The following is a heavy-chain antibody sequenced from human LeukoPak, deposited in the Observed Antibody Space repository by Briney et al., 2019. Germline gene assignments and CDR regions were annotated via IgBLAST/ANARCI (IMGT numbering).Heavy chain of an antibody. D-gene: IGHD2-21*01. J-gene: IGHJ6*03. V-gene: IGHV4-38-2*01. CDR1: GYSISSGYY. CDR3: ARQYCARCYHYYHYYMDV. Sequence: SETLSLTCAVSGYSISSGYYWGWIRQPPGKGLEWMGSIAYSGITYYNPSLKSRVTISVDTSKNQFSLKLPPMTAADTAVYPCARQYCARCYHYYHYYMDVWGKGTTVTVSS. CDR2: IAYSGIT.